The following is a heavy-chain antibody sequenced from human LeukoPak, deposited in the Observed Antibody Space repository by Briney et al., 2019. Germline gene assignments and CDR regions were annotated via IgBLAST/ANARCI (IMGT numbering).Heavy chain of an antibody. D-gene: IGHD4-17*01. CDR3: AKDRRAFGDSPDY. Sequence: GGSLRLSCAASGFTFSSYAMSWVRQAPGKGLEWVSAISASGGSTYYADSVKGRFTISRDHSTNTLYLQMNSLLAEETTVYYYAKDRRAFGDSPDYGSQGTLVTVSS. CDR1: GFTFSSYA. J-gene: IGHJ4*02. V-gene: IGHV3-23*01. CDR2: ISASGGST.